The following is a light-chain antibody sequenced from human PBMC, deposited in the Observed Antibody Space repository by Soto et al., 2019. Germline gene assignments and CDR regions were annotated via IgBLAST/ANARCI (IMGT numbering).Light chain of an antibody. V-gene: IGKV1-39*01. Sequence: DIQMTQSPSSLSASVGDRVTITCRASQPIATYLSWYQQRPGKAPKLLIYGASTLQSGVPSRLSGSGSGTDFTLTISGLQPDDFQTYYCQQSYSTVWYTFGQGTKLEIK. J-gene: IGKJ2*01. CDR2: GAS. CDR1: QPIATY. CDR3: QQSYSTVWYT.